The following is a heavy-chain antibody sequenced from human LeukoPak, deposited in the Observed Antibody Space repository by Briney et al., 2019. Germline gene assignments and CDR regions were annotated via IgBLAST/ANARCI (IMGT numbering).Heavy chain of an antibody. Sequence: GASVKVSCKASGYTFTGYYMHWVRQAPGQGLEWMGWINPNSGGTNYAQKFQGRVTMTRDTSISTAYMELSRLRSDDTAVYYCARDYGYSSSVVRFDPWGQGTLVTVSS. J-gene: IGHJ5*02. V-gene: IGHV1-2*02. D-gene: IGHD6-6*01. CDR3: ARDYGYSSSVVRFDP. CDR1: GYTFTGYY. CDR2: INPNSGGT.